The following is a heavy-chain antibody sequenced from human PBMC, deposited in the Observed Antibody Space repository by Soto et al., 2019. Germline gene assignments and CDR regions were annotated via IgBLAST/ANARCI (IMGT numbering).Heavy chain of an antibody. CDR2: LSYDGTYK. CDR3: AKDQAQYGSGYIYGMDV. D-gene: IGHD3-10*01. J-gene: IGHJ6*02. Sequence: QEHLVQSGGGVGQPGGSLRLSCDASGFTFSIFGMHWVRQAPGKGLEWVAVLSYDGTYKYYADSVKGRFTISRDNSKNMLFLQMNSLRPDATTVYYCAKDQAQYGSGYIYGMDVWGQGTAVTVSS. V-gene: IGHV3-30*18. CDR1: GFTFSIFG.